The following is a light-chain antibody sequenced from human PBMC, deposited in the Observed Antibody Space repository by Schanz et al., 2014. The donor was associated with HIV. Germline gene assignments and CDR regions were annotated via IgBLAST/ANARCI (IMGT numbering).Light chain of an antibody. CDR2: YSD. CDR1: SSNIGNNY. V-gene: IGLV1-51*01. Sequence: QSVLTQPPSVSAAPGQKVTISCSGSSSNIGNNYVSWYQQFPGTAPKLLIYYSDQRPSGVPDRFSGSKSGTSASLDITGLQTGDEADYYCGAWDSSLSGGLFGGGTKLTVL. CDR3: GAWDSSLSGGL. J-gene: IGLJ2*01.